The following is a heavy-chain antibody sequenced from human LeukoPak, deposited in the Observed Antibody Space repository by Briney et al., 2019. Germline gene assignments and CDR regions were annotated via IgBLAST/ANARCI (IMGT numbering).Heavy chain of an antibody. CDR1: GYTFTSYD. V-gene: IGHV1-8*01. Sequence: ASVKASCKASGYTFTSYDINWVRQATGQGLEWMGWMNPNSGNTGYAQKFQGRVTMTRNTSISTAYMELSSLRSEDTAVYYCARCGYGNYYYYYMDVWGKGTTVTVSS. D-gene: IGHD3-22*01. J-gene: IGHJ6*03. CDR2: MNPNSGNT. CDR3: ARCGYGNYYYYYMDV.